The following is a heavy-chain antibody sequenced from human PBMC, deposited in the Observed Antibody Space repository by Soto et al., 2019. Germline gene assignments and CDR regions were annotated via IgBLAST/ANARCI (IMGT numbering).Heavy chain of an antibody. J-gene: IGHJ4*02. V-gene: IGHV4-39*01. CDR1: GGSISSSSYY. CDR2: IYYSGST. D-gene: IGHD3-3*01. CDR3: ARQGGDYDFPFDY. Sequence: QLQLQESGPGLVKPSETLSLTCTVSGGSISSSSYYWGWIRQPPGKGLEWIGSIYYSGSTYYNPSIKSRVTIAVDTSKNQFSLKLSSVTAADTAVYYCARQGGDYDFPFDYWGQGTLGTVSS.